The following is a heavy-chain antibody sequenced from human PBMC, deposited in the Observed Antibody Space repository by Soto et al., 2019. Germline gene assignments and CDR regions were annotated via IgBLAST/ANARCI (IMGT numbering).Heavy chain of an antibody. CDR1: RASMNSYY. CDR3: ARVLSTDYVAFDL. CDR2: IYHSGGT. J-gene: IGHJ3*01. Sequence: ASETLSLTCTVSRASMNSYYWSWLRQSPGKGLEWIGYIYHSGGTNYNPSLKSRVSISLDTSKNQFSLELRSVSTADTAIYFCARVLSTDYVAFDLWGQGTLVT. D-gene: IGHD3-16*01. V-gene: IGHV4-59*01.